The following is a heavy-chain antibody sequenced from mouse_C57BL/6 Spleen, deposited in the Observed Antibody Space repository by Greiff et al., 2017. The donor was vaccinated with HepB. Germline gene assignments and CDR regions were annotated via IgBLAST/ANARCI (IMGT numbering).Heavy chain of an antibody. CDR3: ARSSTMVTTGFAY. Sequence: VKLMESGAELVRPGTSVKVSCKASGYAFTNYLIEWVKQRPGQGLEWIGVINPGSGGTNYNEKFKGKATLTADKSSSTAYMQLSSLTSEDSAVYFCARSSTMVTTGFAYWGQGTLVTVSA. D-gene: IGHD2-2*01. V-gene: IGHV1-54*01. CDR2: INPGSGGT. CDR1: GYAFTNYL. J-gene: IGHJ3*01.